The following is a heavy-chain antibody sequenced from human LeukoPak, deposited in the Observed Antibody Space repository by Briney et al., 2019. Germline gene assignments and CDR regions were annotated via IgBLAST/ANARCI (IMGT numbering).Heavy chain of an antibody. D-gene: IGHD6-19*01. Sequence: PSETLSLTCAVSGGSISSSNWWSWVRQPPGKGLEWIGEIYHSGSTNYNPSLKSRVTISVDKSKNQFSLKLSSVTAADTAVYYCARALAVAGTHYHLMLVLVDYWGQGTLVTVSS. CDR2: IYHSGST. CDR3: ARALAVAGTHYHLMLVLVDY. J-gene: IGHJ4*02. CDR1: GGSISSSNW. V-gene: IGHV4-4*02.